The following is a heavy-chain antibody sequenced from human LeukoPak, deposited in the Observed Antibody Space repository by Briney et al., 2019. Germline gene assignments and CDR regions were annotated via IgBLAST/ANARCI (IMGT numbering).Heavy chain of an antibody. Sequence: KPGGSLRLSCAASGFTFNTYSMNWVRQVPGKGLEWVSSISSSSSYIDYADSGKGRFTISRDNARNSLYLQMNSLRVEDTAVYYCTRGGSGTYFLDSWGQGTLVTVSS. CDR2: ISSSSSYI. CDR1: GFTFNTYS. J-gene: IGHJ4*02. D-gene: IGHD1-26*01. V-gene: IGHV3-21*01. CDR3: TRGGSGTYFLDS.